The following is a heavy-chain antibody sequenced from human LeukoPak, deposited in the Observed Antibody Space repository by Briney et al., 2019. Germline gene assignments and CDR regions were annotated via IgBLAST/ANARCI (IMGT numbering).Heavy chain of an antibody. D-gene: IGHD2-2*02. J-gene: IGHJ4*02. Sequence: PSETLSLTCTVSGYSITSGYNCAWIQQPPGKVLEWIGSIYHSGSACYNPSLKSRVTISVDTSKNQFSLKLSSVTAADTAVYYCVGYCSSTTCYTRDVEDWGQEALVTASS. CDR2: IYHSGSA. CDR3: VGYCSSTTCYTRDVED. CDR1: GYSITSGYN. V-gene: IGHV4-38-2*02.